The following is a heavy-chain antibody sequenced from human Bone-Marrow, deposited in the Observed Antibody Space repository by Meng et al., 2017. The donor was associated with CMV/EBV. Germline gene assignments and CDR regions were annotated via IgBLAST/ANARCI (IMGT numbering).Heavy chain of an antibody. CDR3: ARDKGTALYFHYGMDV. Sequence: GGSLRLSCAASGFTFSSYSMNWVRQAPGKGLEWVSYISSSSSTIYYADSVKGRFTISRDNAKNSLYLQMNSLRAEDTAVYYCARDKGTALYFHYGMDVWGQGTKVTSP. V-gene: IGHV3-48*04. CDR2: ISSSSSTI. D-gene: IGHD2-8*01. J-gene: IGHJ6*02. CDR1: GFTFSSYS.